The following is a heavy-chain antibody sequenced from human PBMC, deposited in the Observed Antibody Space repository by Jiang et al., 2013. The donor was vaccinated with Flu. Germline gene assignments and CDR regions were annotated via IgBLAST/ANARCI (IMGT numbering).Heavy chain of an antibody. Sequence: GAEVKKPGASVKVSCKASGYTFTGYYMHWVRQAPGQGLEWMGWINPNSGGTNYAQKFQGWVTMTRDTSISTAYMELSRLRSDDTAVYYCARVRELGGWYGEDAFDIWGQGTMVTVSS. V-gene: IGHV1-2*04. CDR2: INPNSGGT. D-gene: IGHD6-19*01. CDR3: ARVRELGGWYGEDAFDI. J-gene: IGHJ3*02. CDR1: GYTFTGYY.